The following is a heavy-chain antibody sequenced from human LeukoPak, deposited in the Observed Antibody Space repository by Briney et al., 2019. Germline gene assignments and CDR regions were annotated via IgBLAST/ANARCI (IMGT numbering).Heavy chain of an antibody. J-gene: IGHJ3*02. Sequence: GGSLRLSCAASGFTFSSYGMHWVRQAPGKGLEWVAFIRYDGTNKKYADSVKGRFTISRDNSTNTLYPQMTSVRTEDTAIYYCAKLGSISDAFDIWGQGTVVTVSS. CDR2: IRYDGTNK. CDR3: AKLGSISDAFDI. CDR1: GFTFSSYG. V-gene: IGHV3-30*02. D-gene: IGHD6-13*01.